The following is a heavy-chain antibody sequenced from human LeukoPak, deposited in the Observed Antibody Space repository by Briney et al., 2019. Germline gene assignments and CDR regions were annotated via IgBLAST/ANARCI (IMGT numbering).Heavy chain of an antibody. J-gene: IGHJ4*02. V-gene: IGHV4-39*01. CDR3: ASLAVAGLSEGY. CDR2: IYYSGST. CDR1: GGSVSSGSYY. Sequence: SETLSLTCTVSGGSVSSGSYYWSWIRQPPGKGLEWIASIYYSGSTYYNPSLKSRVTISVDTSRNQFSLKLSSVTAADTAVYYCASLAVAGLSEGYWGQGTLVIVSS. D-gene: IGHD6-19*01.